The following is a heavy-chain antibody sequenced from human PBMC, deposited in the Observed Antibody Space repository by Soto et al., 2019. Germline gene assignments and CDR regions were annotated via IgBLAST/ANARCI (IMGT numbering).Heavy chain of an antibody. CDR1: GGTFSSYA. CDR3: ASPGSDKTPTFTIGYQLPPISPGMDV. Sequence: GASVKVSCKASGGTFSSYAISWVRQAPGQGLEWMGGIIPIFGTANYAQKFQGRVTITADESTSTAYMELSSLRSEDTAVYYCASPGSDKTPTFTIGYQLPPISPGMDVWGQGTTVTVSS. V-gene: IGHV1-69*13. J-gene: IGHJ6*02. D-gene: IGHD2-2*01. CDR2: IIPIFGTA.